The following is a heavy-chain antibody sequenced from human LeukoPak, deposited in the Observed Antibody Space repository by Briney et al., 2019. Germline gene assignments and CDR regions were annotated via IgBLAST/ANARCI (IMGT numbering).Heavy chain of an antibody. V-gene: IGHV3-23*01. Sequence: GGSLRLSCAASGFTFSNYAMSWVRQAPGKGLEWVSAISGSGGSTYYADSVKGRFTISRDNAKNSLYLQMNSLRAEDTAVYYCARQGGYYYYYGMDVWGQGTTVTVSS. CDR1: GFTFSNYA. J-gene: IGHJ6*02. CDR2: ISGSGGST. CDR3: ARQGGYYYYYGMDV.